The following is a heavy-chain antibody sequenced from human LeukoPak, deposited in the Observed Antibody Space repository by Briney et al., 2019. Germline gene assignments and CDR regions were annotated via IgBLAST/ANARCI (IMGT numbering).Heavy chain of an antibody. D-gene: IGHD2/OR15-2a*01. Sequence: ASVKVSCKASGYTFTSYYMHWVRQAPGQGLEWMGIINPSGGSTSYAQKFQGRVTMTRDTSTSTAYMELSRLRSDDTAVYYCARVRNAFTYYYYYGMDVWGQGTTVTVSS. CDR2: INPSGGST. J-gene: IGHJ6*02. V-gene: IGHV1-46*01. CDR1: GYTFTSYY. CDR3: ARVRNAFTYYYYYGMDV.